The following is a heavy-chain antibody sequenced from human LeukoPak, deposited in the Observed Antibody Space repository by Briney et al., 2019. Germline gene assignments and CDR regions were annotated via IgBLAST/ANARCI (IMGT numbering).Heavy chain of an antibody. Sequence: ASVKVSCKVSGYTLTELSMHWVRQAPGKGLEWMGGFDPEDGETIYAQKFQGRVTMTEDTSTDTAYMELSSLRSEDTAVYYCATDGYCSSTSCYGHYAFDIWGQGTMVTVSS. D-gene: IGHD2-2*03. CDR2: FDPEDGET. J-gene: IGHJ3*02. CDR3: ATDGYCSSTSCYGHYAFDI. CDR1: GYTLTELS. V-gene: IGHV1-24*01.